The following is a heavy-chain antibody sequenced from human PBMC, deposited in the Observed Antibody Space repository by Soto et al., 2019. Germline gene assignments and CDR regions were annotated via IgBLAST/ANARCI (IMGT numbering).Heavy chain of an antibody. CDR2: ISSSSFSI. CDR1: GFTFSSYS. V-gene: IGHV3-21*01. CDR3: ARNESSNIYGMDV. J-gene: IGHJ6*02. D-gene: IGHD6-6*01. Sequence: GGTLRLSCAASGFTFSSYSMNWVRQAPGKGLEWVSSISSSSFSINYADSVKGRFSISRDNAQNSLHLQMNNLRAEDTAVYYCARNESSNIYGMDVWGQGTTVTVSS.